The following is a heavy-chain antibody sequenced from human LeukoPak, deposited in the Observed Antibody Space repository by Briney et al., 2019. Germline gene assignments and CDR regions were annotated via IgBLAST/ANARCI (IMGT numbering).Heavy chain of an antibody. D-gene: IGHD6-13*01. Sequence: AGGSLRLSCSASGFTFSSYAMHWVGQAPGKGLEYVLAISSNGGSTYYADSVKGRFTISRDNSKNTLYHQMSSLRAEDTAVYYCVSHSSNWTGPYYYYYGMDDWGQGTTVTVSS. CDR2: ISSNGGST. V-gene: IGHV3-64D*09. J-gene: IGHJ6*02. CDR3: VSHSSNWTGPYYYYYGMDD. CDR1: GFTFSSYA.